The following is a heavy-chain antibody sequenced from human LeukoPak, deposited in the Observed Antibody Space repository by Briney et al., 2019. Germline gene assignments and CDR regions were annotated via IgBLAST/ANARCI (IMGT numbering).Heavy chain of an antibody. Sequence: GGSLRLSCAASGFTFSSYAMHWVRQAPGKGLEWVAVISYDGSNKYYADSVKGRFTISRDNSKNTLYLQMNSLRAEDTAVYYCARDLSIGSYSGMVYWGQGTLVTVSS. CDR3: ARDLSIGSYSGMVY. D-gene: IGHD1-26*01. CDR2: ISYDGSNK. CDR1: GFTFSSYA. J-gene: IGHJ4*02. V-gene: IGHV3-30-3*01.